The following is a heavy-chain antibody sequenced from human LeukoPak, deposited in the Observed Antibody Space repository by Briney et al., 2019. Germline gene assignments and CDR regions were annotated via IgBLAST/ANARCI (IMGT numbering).Heavy chain of an antibody. J-gene: IGHJ5*02. CDR3: AKDAQRAFDYSNSLEH. Sequence: PGGSLRLSCEASEFTFSHFAMHWVRQAPGKGLEWVAVIWSDATNQHYADSVKGRFTISRDGFRKTVSLQMDGLRVEDTAVYYCAKDAQRAFDYSNSLEHWGQGSLLTVSS. CDR1: EFTFSHFA. CDR2: IWSDATNQ. V-gene: IGHV3-33*06. D-gene: IGHD4-11*01.